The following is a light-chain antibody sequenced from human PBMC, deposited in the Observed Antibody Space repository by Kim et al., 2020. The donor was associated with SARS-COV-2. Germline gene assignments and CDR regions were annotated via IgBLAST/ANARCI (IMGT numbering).Light chain of an antibody. CDR1: KLGDKY. CDR2: QDS. CDR3: QAWDSSLWV. J-gene: IGLJ3*02. Sequence: SYELTQPPSVSVSPGQTASITCSGDKLGDKYACWYQQKPGQSPVLVIYQDSKRPSGFPERFSGSNSGNTATLTISGTQAMDEADYYCQAWDSSLWVFGGG. V-gene: IGLV3-1*01.